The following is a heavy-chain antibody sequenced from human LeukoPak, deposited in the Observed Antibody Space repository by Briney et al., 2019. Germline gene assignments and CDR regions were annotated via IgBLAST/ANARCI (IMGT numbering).Heavy chain of an antibody. D-gene: IGHD1-1*01. CDR2: NTGCGGGT. CDR1: GFTFSRYD. J-gene: IGHJ5*02. Sequence: GGPQSLFCTASGFTFSRYDMTCLRQAPGQALEWVSTNTGCGGGTYYADSVKRRYTISRDNSKNTLYLQMYRLRAEDTAVYYCAKDLNGWNDVGGWFDPWGQGTLVTVSS. CDR3: AKDLNGWNDVGGWFDP. V-gene: IGHV3-23*01.